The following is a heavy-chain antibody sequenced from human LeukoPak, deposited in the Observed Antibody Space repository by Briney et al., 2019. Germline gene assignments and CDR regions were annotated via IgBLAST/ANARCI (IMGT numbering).Heavy chain of an antibody. V-gene: IGHV3-33*08. D-gene: IGHD6-13*01. Sequence: PGGSLRLSCTASGFTYSHYGMHWVRQAPGKGLEWVAVIWSDATEKYYGDAVKGRFTISRDNSRNTLYLQMNSLRVEDTAVYYCANIPKQQLVRDYWGQGTLVTVSS. CDR2: IWSDATEK. CDR1: GFTYSHYG. CDR3: ANIPKQQLVRDY. J-gene: IGHJ4*02.